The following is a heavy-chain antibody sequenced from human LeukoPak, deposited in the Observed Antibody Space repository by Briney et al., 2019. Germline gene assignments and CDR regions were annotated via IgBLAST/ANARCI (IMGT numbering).Heavy chain of an antibody. D-gene: IGHD2-2*02. Sequence: PGGSLRLSCAASGFTFSSYAMHWVRQAPGKGLEYVSDISSNGGSTYYANSVKGRFTISRDNSKNTLYLQMGSLRAEDMAVYYCARAGGYCSSTSCYTWFDPWGQGTLVTISS. CDR1: GFTFSSYA. CDR2: ISSNGGST. CDR3: ARAGGYCSSTSCYTWFDP. J-gene: IGHJ5*02. V-gene: IGHV3-64*01.